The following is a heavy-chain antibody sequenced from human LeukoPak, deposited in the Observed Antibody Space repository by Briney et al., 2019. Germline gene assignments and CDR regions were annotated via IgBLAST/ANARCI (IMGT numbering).Heavy chain of an antibody. CDR2: ISSSSSYI. CDR3: ARWQASSIAARGRAFDY. Sequence: GGSLRLSCAASGLTFSSYSMNWVRQAPGKGLEWVSSISSSSSYIYYADSVKGRFTISRDNAKNSLYLQMNSLRAEDTAVYYCARWQASSIAARGRAFDYWGQGTLVTVSS. J-gene: IGHJ4*02. D-gene: IGHD6-6*01. V-gene: IGHV3-21*01. CDR1: GLTFSSYS.